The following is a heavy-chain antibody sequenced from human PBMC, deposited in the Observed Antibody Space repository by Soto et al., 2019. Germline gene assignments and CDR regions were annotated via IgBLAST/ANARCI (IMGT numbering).Heavy chain of an antibody. CDR2: ISGSGGST. J-gene: IGHJ4*02. V-gene: IGHV3-23*01. Sequence: VQLLESGGGLVQPGGSLRLSCAASGFTFSSYAMSWVRQAPGKGLEWVSAISGSGGSTYYADSVKGRFTISRDNSKNTLYLQMNSLRTEDTAVYYCAKASGWFGEFDYWGQGTLVTVSS. CDR1: GFTFSSYA. D-gene: IGHD3-10*01. CDR3: AKASGWFGEFDY.